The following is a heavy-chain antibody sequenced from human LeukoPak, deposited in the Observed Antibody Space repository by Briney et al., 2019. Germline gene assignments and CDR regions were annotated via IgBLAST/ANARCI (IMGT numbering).Heavy chain of an antibody. D-gene: IGHD1-26*01. V-gene: IGHV3-48*01. CDR2: ISSSSTI. J-gene: IGHJ4*02. CDR3: AKGGKWDVTPFDY. Sequence: PGGSLRLSCAASGFTFSAYSMNWVRQAPGKGLEWVSYISSSSTIYYADSVKGRFTISRDNSKNTLYLQVNSLRAEDTAVYYCAKGGKWDVTPFDYWGQGTLVTVSS. CDR1: GFTFSAYS.